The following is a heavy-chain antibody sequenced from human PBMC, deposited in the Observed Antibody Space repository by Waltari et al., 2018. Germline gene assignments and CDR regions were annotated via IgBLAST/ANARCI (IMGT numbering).Heavy chain of an antibody. Sequence: EVQLVESGGGLVQPGGSLRLSCAASGFTFSNYAMSWVRPAPGKGLEWVSAISGSGGNTYYADSVKGRFTISRDNSKNTVYLQMNSLRAEDTAVYYCAKSDRFGGVVVGFDYWGQGTLVTVSS. CDR3: AKSDRFGGVVVGFDY. CDR1: GFTFSNYA. D-gene: IGHD3-16*02. CDR2: ISGSGGNT. V-gene: IGHV3-23*04. J-gene: IGHJ4*02.